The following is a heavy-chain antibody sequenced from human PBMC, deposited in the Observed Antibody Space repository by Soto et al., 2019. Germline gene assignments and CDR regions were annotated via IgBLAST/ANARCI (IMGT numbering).Heavy chain of an antibody. Sequence: QSGGSLRLSCAGSGFTFGNYCMNWVRLVPGKGLEWVAYIKPNGSATYYVDSVKGRFTISRDNAKNSLYLQMNSLRVEDTSVYYCARAGDCGPRCYYYFDYWGQGPLVTV. J-gene: IGHJ4*02. D-gene: IGHD2-2*01. CDR2: IKPNGSAT. V-gene: IGHV3-7*01. CDR1: GFTFGNYC. CDR3: ARAGDCGPRCYYYFDY.